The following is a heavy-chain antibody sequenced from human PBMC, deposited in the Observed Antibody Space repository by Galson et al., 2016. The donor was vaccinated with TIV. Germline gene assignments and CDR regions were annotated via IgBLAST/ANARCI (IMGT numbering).Heavy chain of an antibody. CDR3: ARVRGEFYDSSGYYDS. CDR2: ITPIFGTT. J-gene: IGHJ4*02. Sequence: SVKVSCKASGVIFRNFAITWVRQAPGQGLEWMGRITPIFGTTKYAQKFQGRVTLTADDSTSTAYMKLSFLRSEDTAIYYCARVRGEFYDSSGYYDSWGQGTLVSVSS. V-gene: IGHV1-69*13. CDR1: GVIFRNFA. D-gene: IGHD3-22*01.